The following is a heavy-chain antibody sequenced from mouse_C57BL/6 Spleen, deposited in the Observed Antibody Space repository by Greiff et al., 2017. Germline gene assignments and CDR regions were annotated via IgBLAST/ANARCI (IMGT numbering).Heavy chain of an antibody. V-gene: IGHV1-64*01. Sequence: QVQLQQPGAELVKPGASVKLSCKASGYTFTSYWMHWVKQRPGQGLEWIGMIHPNSGSTNYNEKFKSKATLTVDKSSSTAYMQLSSLTSEDSAVYYFAREGLGRYFDYWCQGTTLTVSS. CDR3: AREGLGRYFDY. J-gene: IGHJ2*01. CDR2: IHPNSGST. CDR1: GYTFTSYW. D-gene: IGHD4-1*01.